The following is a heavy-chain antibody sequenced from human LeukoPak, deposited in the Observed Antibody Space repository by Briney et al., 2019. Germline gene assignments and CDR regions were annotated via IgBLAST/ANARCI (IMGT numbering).Heavy chain of an antibody. CDR2: INWNGGST. D-gene: IGHD3-10*01. CDR1: GFTFDDYG. J-gene: IGHJ4*02. V-gene: IGHV3-20*04. Sequence: GGSLRLSCAASGFTFDDYGMSWVRQAPGKGLEWVSGINWNGGSTGYADSVKGRFTISRDNAKNSLYLQMNSLRAEDTALYYCASVNYYGSGSYIYFDYWGQGTLVTVSS. CDR3: ASVNYYGSGSYIYFDY.